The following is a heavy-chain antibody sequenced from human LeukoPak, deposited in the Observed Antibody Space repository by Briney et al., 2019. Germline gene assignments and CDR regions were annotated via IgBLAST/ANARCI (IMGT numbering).Heavy chain of an antibody. V-gene: IGHV3-48*04. CDR3: ARRGYSTYGMDV. D-gene: IGHD5-18*01. CDR1: GFTFSRFG. Sequence: GRSLRLSCAASGFTFSRFGMHWVRQAPGKGLEWVSYISSSVSSMWYADSVKGRFTISRDNAKNSLYLQMNSLRAEDTAVYYCARRGYSTYGMDVWGQGTTVTVSS. J-gene: IGHJ6*02. CDR2: ISSSVSSM.